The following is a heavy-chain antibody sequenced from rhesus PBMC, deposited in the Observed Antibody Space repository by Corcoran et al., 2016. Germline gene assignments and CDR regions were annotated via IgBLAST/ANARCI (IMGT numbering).Heavy chain of an antibody. D-gene: IGHD4-29*01. V-gene: IGHV3-178*01. CDR3: VRGGYGSSNFDY. Sequence: EVQLVESGGGLAKPGGSLRVSCAASGFTSSDHYMDWVRQAPGKGLEWVSRISNGGVSTWYADSVKGRFTISRENAKNTLYFRMNSLRPEDTAVYYCVRGGYGSSNFDYWGQGVLVTVSS. J-gene: IGHJ4*01. CDR1: GFTSSDHY. CDR2: ISNGGVST.